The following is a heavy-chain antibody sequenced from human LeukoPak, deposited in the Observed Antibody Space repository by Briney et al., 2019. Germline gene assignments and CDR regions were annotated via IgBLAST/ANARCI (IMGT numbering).Heavy chain of an antibody. J-gene: IGHJ4*02. CDR1: GYTFTGYY. D-gene: IGHD3-22*01. V-gene: IGHV1-3*03. CDR3: ARSPYYYDGSGYAFDY. Sequence: ASVKVSCKASGYTFTGYYMHWVRQAPGQSLEWMGWINAGNGDTQYSQEFQGRVTITRDTSANTAYMEVSSLRSEDMAVYYCARSPYYYDGSGYAFDYWGQGTLVTVSS. CDR2: INAGNGDT.